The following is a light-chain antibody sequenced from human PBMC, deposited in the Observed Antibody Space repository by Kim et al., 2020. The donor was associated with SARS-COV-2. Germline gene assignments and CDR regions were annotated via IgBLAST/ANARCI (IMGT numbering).Light chain of an antibody. CDR2: EVI. V-gene: IGLV2-8*01. J-gene: IGLJ1*01. CDR3: TTHGGYNYV. CDR1: SSDFGGFNY. Sequence: QSALTQPPSASGSPGQSVTISCSGTSSDFGGFNYVSWYQQHPGKAPKLIIYEVIKLPSGVPDRFSGSKSGNTASLTVSGLQDEDEADYYCTTHGGYNYVFGTGTKVTVL.